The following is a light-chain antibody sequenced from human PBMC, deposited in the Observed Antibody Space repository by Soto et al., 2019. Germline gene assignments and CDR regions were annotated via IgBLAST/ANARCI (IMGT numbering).Light chain of an antibody. Sequence: QLVLTQSPSASASLGTSVKLTCTWSSAHSTFAIAWLQHQPGKGPRFLMRLNYDGSQDKGAGAPDRFSGTTSGPELYLTISSLQSEDEADYYCQTWGTGYWMFGGGTKLTVL. CDR2: LNYDGSQ. J-gene: IGLJ3*02. CDR1: SAHSTFA. CDR3: QTWGTGYWM. V-gene: IGLV4-69*01.